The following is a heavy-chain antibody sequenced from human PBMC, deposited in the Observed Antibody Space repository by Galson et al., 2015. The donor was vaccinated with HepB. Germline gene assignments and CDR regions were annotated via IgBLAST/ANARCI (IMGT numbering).Heavy chain of an antibody. V-gene: IGHV4-34*01. CDR1: GGSFSGHH. D-gene: IGHD5-24*01. Sequence: SETLSLTCGVYGGSFSGHHWTWIRQPPGKGLEWIGEINDSGSTKYDPSLESRLTISVDTSKNQLSLKLSSVTAADTAVYFCARGSGRWLQFRYYYYGLGVWGQGTTVTVS. J-gene: IGHJ6*02. CDR2: INDSGST. CDR3: ARGSGRWLQFRYYYYGLGV.